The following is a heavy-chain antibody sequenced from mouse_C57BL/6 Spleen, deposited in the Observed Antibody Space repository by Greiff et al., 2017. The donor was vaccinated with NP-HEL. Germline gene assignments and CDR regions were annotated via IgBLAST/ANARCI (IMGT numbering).Heavy chain of an antibody. Sequence: EVQLQQSGPGLVKPSQSLSLTCSVTGYSITSGYYWNWIRQFPGNKLEWMGYISYDGSNNYNPSLKNRISITRDTSKNQFFLKLNSVTTEDTATYYCARAGIYYYGSLFDYWGQGTTLTVSS. V-gene: IGHV3-6*01. CDR3: ARAGIYYYGSLFDY. J-gene: IGHJ2*01. CDR2: ISYDGSN. CDR1: GYSITSGYY. D-gene: IGHD1-1*01.